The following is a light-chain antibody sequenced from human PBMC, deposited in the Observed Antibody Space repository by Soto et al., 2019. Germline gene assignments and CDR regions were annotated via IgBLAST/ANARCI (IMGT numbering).Light chain of an antibody. J-gene: IGKJ1*01. CDR2: GAS. CDR3: QQYNNWPRT. V-gene: IGKV3-15*01. CDR1: QSVRSN. Sequence: LRHSTATLYLSLGARATLSCRASQSVRSNLAWYQQKPGQAPRLLIYGASTRATGIPARFSGSGSGTEFTLTISSLQSEDFVVYYCQQYNNWPRTFGQGTKVDIK.